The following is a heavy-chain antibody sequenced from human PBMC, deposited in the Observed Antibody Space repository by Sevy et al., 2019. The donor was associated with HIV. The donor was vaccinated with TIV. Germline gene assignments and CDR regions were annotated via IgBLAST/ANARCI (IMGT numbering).Heavy chain of an antibody. V-gene: IGHV3-23*01. D-gene: IGHD3-3*01. Sequence: GGSLRLSCAASGFTFSTYAMTWVRRAPGKGLQWVSVISGSGGSTYYADSVKGRFTISRDNSKNTMYLQMNSLRAEDTAVYYCARRPDFGVVIPTGVMDVWGQGTTVTVSS. J-gene: IGHJ6*02. CDR3: ARRPDFGVVIPTGVMDV. CDR1: GFTFSTYA. CDR2: ISGSGGST.